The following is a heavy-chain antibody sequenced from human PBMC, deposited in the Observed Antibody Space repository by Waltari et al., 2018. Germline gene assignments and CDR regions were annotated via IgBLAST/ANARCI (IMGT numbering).Heavy chain of an antibody. Sequence: QVQLQESGPRLVKPSETLSLTCTVSGGSVRDGIYYWAWIRQPPGKGLEWFGSVYSRGRTNYYSSLKSRVTMSVDMSKNQFSLRLTSVTAADTATYYCARQSYGSGTYEFDFWGQGALVTVSS. CDR2: VYSRGRT. V-gene: IGHV4-39*01. CDR1: GGSVRDGIYY. J-gene: IGHJ4*02. D-gene: IGHD3-10*01. CDR3: ARQSYGSGTYEFDF.